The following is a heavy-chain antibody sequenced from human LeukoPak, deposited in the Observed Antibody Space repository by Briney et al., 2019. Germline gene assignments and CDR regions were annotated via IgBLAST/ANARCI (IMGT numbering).Heavy chain of an antibody. V-gene: IGHV1-8*01. CDR1: GYTFTSYD. J-gene: IGHJ3*01. CDR2: MNPNSGNT. Sequence: ASVKVSCKASGYTFTSYDINWVRQATGQGLEWMGWMNPNSGNTGYAQKFQGRVTMTRNTSISTAYMELSSLRSEDTAVYYCARVSPYYYGSGRFGFWGRGTMVTVSS. CDR3: ARVSPYYYGSGRFGF. D-gene: IGHD3-10*01.